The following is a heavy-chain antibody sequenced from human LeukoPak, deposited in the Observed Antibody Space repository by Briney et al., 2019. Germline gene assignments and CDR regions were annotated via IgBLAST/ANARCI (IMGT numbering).Heavy chain of an antibody. J-gene: IGHJ4*02. D-gene: IGHD6-13*01. CDR1: GFTFSTYA. CDR3: AKSGSSSWYLDY. CDR2: ISGSIDNGDNT. V-gene: IGHV3-23*01. Sequence: GGSLRLSCAASGFTFSTYAMSWVRQAPGKGLEWVSAISGSIDNGDNTYYADSVKGQFTISRDNSKNTLYLQMNRLRAEDAAVYYCAKSGSSSWYLDYWGQGTLVTVSS.